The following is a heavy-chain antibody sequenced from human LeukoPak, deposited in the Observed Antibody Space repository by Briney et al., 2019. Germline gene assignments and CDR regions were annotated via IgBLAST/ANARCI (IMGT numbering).Heavy chain of an antibody. CDR3: ASAVKGLNTFDY. Sequence: SETLSLTCTVSGGSISSYYWTWIRQPPGKGLECIGYIYYSGSTNYNPSLKSRVTISGDTSKNQFSLNLSSVTAADTAVYYCASAVKGLNTFDYWGQGILVTVSS. J-gene: IGHJ4*02. D-gene: IGHD3/OR15-3a*01. CDR1: GGSISSYY. V-gene: IGHV4-59*08. CDR2: IYYSGST.